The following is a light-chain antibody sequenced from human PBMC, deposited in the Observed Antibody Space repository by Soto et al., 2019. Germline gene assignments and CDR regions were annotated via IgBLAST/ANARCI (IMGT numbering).Light chain of an antibody. CDR1: SSDVGGYDY. Sequence: QSVLTQPASVSGSPGQSITISCTGTSSDVGGYDYVSWYQQHPRTAPRLIIFEVTNRPSGVSNRFSGSKSGNTASLTISGLQAEDEADYYCTSYTSSSTQVFGTGTKVTVL. CDR2: EVT. V-gene: IGLV2-14*01. J-gene: IGLJ1*01. CDR3: TSYTSSSTQV.